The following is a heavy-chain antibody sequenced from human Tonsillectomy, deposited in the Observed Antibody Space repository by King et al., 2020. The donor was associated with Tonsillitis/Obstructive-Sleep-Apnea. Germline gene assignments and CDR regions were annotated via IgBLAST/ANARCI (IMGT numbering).Heavy chain of an antibody. J-gene: IGHJ4*02. CDR1: GGSISSYY. CDR2: IYYSGST. Sequence: VQLQESGPGLVKPSETLSLTCTVSGGSISSYYWSWIRQPPGKGLEWIGYIYYSGSTNYNPSLTSRVTISVDTSKNQFSLKLSSVTAADTAVYYCARKIAAAGIVYFDYWGQGTLVTVSS. CDR3: ARKIAAAGIVYFDY. V-gene: IGHV4-59*01. D-gene: IGHD6-13*01.